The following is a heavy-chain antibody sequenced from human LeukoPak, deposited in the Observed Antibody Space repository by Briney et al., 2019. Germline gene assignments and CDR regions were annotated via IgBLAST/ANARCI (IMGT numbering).Heavy chain of an antibody. CDR3: ARQKTYYYDSSGPGDAFDI. D-gene: IGHD3-22*01. Sequence: GESLKISCKGSGYSFTSYWIGWVRQMPGKGLEWMGIIYPGDSDTRYSPSFQGQVTISADKSISTAYLQWSSLKASDTAMYYCARQKTYYYDSSGPGDAFDIWGQGTMVTVSS. CDR1: GYSFTSYW. V-gene: IGHV5-51*01. J-gene: IGHJ3*02. CDR2: IYPGDSDT.